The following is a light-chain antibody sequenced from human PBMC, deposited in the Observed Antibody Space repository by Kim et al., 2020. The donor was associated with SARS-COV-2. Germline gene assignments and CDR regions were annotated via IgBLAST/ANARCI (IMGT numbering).Light chain of an antibody. Sequence: ASVGDRVTITCRARQSIASYLNWYQQQPGKAPNLLIYTASSLQSGVPSRFSGSGSGTDFTLTISSLQPEDFATYYCQQSYTTPRTFGQGTKVDIK. V-gene: IGKV1-39*01. CDR3: QQSYTTPRT. CDR1: QSIASY. CDR2: TAS. J-gene: IGKJ1*01.